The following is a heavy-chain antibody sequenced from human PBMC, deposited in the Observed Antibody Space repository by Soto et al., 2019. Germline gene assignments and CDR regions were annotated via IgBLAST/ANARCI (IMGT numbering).Heavy chain of an antibody. CDR2: INDDGDST. V-gene: IGHV3-23*01. CDR3: AKVVVMRAVNDALDI. Sequence: GGSLRLSCAASGFSFNDYAMTWVRQAPGKGLGWVSAINDDGDSTYYADSVKGRFTIARDNSKNTVFLEMNSLRDEETAEYHCAKVVVMRAVNDALDIWGQGTMVTVSS. D-gene: IGHD3-22*01. J-gene: IGHJ3*02. CDR1: GFSFNDYA.